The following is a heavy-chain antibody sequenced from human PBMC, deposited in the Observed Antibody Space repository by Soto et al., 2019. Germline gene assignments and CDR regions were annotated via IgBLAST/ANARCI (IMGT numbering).Heavy chain of an antibody. J-gene: IGHJ5*01. V-gene: IGHV3-74*01. D-gene: IGHD6-19*01. Sequence: PGGSLRLSCAASKFTFSSYWMHWVRQAPGKGLVWVSRINSDGSSTSYADSVRGRFTISRDNAKNTLYLQMNSLRGEDTAVYYCTRDPAPSGWFDYWGQGTLVTVSS. CDR1: KFTFSSYW. CDR2: INSDGSST. CDR3: TRDPAPSGWFDY.